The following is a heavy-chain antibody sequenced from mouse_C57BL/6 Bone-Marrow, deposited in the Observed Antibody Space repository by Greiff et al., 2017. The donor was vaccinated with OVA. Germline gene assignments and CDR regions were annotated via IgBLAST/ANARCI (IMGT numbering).Heavy chain of an antibody. CDR3: ARQGRGDFDY. Sequence: EVHLVESGGDLVKPGGSLKLSCAASGFTFSSYGMSWVRQTPDKRLEWVATISSGGSYPYYPDSVKGRFTISRDNAKNTLYLQMGSLKSEDTAMYYCARQGRGDFDYWGQGTTLTVSS. CDR2: ISSGGSYP. CDR1: GFTFSSYG. J-gene: IGHJ2*01. V-gene: IGHV5-6*01.